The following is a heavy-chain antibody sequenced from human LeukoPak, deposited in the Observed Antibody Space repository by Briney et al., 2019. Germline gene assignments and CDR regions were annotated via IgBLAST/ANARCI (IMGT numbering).Heavy chain of an antibody. D-gene: IGHD2/OR15-2a*01. CDR3: VRDVSRRIGMDV. J-gene: IGHJ6*02. V-gene: IGHV3-21*01. Sequence: GGSLRLSCLASGSSFNSYTMNWVREAPGKGLEWVSTISPVSSYTWYAESVKGRFTISRDNPKNSLYLQMDSLRAEDTAVYYCVRDVSRRIGMDVWGQGTTVTVSS. CDR2: ISPVSSYT. CDR1: GSSFNSYT.